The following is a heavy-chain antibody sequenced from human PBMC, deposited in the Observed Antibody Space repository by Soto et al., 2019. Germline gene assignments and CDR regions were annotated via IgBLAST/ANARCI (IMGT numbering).Heavy chain of an antibody. J-gene: IGHJ4*02. CDR2: IVVGSGNT. Sequence: VASVKVSCKASGFTFTSSAVQWVRQARGQRLEWIGWIVVGSGNTNYAQKFQERVTITRDMSTSTAYMELSSLRSEDTAVYYCAANRQYYYDSSSFDYWGQGTLVTVSS. CDR1: GFTFTSSA. D-gene: IGHD3-22*01. V-gene: IGHV1-58*01. CDR3: AANRQYYYDSSSFDY.